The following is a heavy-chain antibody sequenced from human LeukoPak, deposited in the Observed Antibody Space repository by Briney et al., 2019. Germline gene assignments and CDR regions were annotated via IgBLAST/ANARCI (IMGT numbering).Heavy chain of an antibody. Sequence: SETLSLTCIVSGGSISSYNWSWIRQPPGKGLEWIGYIYYSGSTNYNPSLKSRVTISVDTSKNQFSLKLSSVTAADTAVCYCARGLMMAVAGRGEFHYWGQGTLVTVSS. V-gene: IGHV4-59*01. CDR2: IYYSGST. CDR1: GGSISSYN. CDR3: ARGLMMAVAGRGEFHY. J-gene: IGHJ4*02. D-gene: IGHD6-13*01.